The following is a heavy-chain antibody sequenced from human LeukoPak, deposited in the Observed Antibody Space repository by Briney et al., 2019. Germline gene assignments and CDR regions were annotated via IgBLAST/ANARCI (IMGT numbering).Heavy chain of an antibody. V-gene: IGHV4-34*01. CDR2: INHSGST. CDR1: GGSFSGYY. J-gene: IGHJ3*02. CDR3: ARPRYCSSTSCYGRSAFDI. D-gene: IGHD2-2*01. Sequence: SETLSLTCAVYGGSFSGYYWSWIRQPPGKGLEWIGEINHSGSTNYNPSLKSRVTISVDTSKNQFSLKLSSVTAADTAVYYCARPRYCSSTSCYGRSAFDIWGQGTMVTVSS.